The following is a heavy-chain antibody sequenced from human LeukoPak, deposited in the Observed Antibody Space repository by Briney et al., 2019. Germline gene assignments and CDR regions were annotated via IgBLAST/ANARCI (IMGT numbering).Heavy chain of an antibody. CDR2: ISWTSSNV. CDR1: GFTFDDYA. D-gene: IGHD1-26*01. J-gene: IGHJ4*02. Sequence: GRSLRLSCAASGFTFDDYAMHWVRQAPGKGLEWVSGISWTSSNVGYADSVKGRFTITRDNAKNSLFLQMNSLRAEDTALYYCAKDTLGIVGTTSNYFDYWGQGTLVTVSS. V-gene: IGHV3-9*01. CDR3: AKDTLGIVGTTSNYFDY.